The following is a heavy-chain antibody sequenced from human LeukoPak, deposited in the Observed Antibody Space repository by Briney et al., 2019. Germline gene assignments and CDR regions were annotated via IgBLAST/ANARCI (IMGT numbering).Heavy chain of an antibody. CDR2: INPNSGGT. Sequence: GASVKVSFTASGYTFTGYYMHWVRQAPGQGLEWMGWINPNSGGTNYAQKFQGRVTMTRDTSISTAYMELSGLRSDDTAVYYCAISRSSWAHDAFDIWGQGRMVTVSS. CDR3: AISRSSWAHDAFDI. D-gene: IGHD6-13*01. CDR1: GYTFTGYY. J-gene: IGHJ3*02. V-gene: IGHV1-2*02.